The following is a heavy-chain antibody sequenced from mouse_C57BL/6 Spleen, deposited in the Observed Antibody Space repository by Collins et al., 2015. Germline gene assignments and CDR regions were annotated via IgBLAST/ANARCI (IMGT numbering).Heavy chain of an antibody. D-gene: IGHD1-1*01. J-gene: IGHJ4*01. CDR2: ILPGSGNT. V-gene: IGHV1-9*01. CDR3: ARRYLLYAMDY. CDR1: GYTFTGYW. Sequence: QVQLQQSGAKLMKPGASVKLSCKATGYTFTGYWIEWVKQRPGHGLEWIGEILPGSGNTNHNEKFKGKATFTADTSSNTAYMQLSSLTTEDSAIYYCARRYLLYAMDYWGQGTSVTVSS.